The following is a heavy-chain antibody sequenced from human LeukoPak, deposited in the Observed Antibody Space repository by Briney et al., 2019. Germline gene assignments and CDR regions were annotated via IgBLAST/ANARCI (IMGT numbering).Heavy chain of an antibody. D-gene: IGHD2-2*01. J-gene: IGHJ5*02. CDR3: ARSKNRGYQLPPNWFDP. Sequence: GGSLRLSCVVSGFTFSSYAMSWVRQALGKGLEWVSVISGSGGSTYYADSVKGRFTISRDNSKDTLYLQMNGLRAEDTAVYYCARSKNRGYQLPPNWFDPWGQGTLVTVSS. CDR2: ISGSGGST. CDR1: GFTFSSYA. V-gene: IGHV3-23*01.